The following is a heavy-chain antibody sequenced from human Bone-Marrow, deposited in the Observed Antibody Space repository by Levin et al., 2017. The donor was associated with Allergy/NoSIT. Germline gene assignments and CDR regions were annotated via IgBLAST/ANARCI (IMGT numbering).Heavy chain of an antibody. Sequence: KISCKASGGTFSSYAISWVRQAPGQGLEWMGGIIPIFGTANYAQKFQGRVTITADESTSTAYMELSSLRSEDTAVYYCARNRGGYCSGGSCYSGFDYWGQGTLVTVSS. J-gene: IGHJ4*02. CDR1: GGTFSSYA. V-gene: IGHV1-69*01. D-gene: IGHD2-15*01. CDR2: IIPIFGTA. CDR3: ARNRGGYCSGGSCYSGFDY.